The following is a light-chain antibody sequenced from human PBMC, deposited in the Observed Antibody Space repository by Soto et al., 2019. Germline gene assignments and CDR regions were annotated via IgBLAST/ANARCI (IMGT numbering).Light chain of an antibody. CDR3: CSYAGSSTYV. CDR1: SSDVGSYNL. Sequence: QSALTQPASVSGSPGQSVTISCTGPSSDVGSYNLVSWYQQHPGKAPKLMIYEGSKRPSGVSNRFSGSKADNTASLTISGLQAEDEADYYCCSYAGSSTYVFGTGTKLTVL. V-gene: IGLV2-23*01. J-gene: IGLJ1*01. CDR2: EGS.